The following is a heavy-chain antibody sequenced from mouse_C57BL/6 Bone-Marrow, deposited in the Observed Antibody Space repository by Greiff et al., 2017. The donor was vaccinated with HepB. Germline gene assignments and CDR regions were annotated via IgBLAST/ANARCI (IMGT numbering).Heavy chain of an antibody. CDR3: ASSILRVFAY. CDR1: GYSITSGYD. Sequence: EVQGVESGPGMVKPSQSLSLTCTVTGYSITSGYDWHWIRHFPGNKLEWMGYISYSGSTNYNPSLKSRISITHDTSKNHFFLKLNSVTTEDTATYYCASSILRVFAYWGQGTLVTVSA. V-gene: IGHV3-1*01. J-gene: IGHJ3*01. D-gene: IGHD2-12*01. CDR2: ISYSGST.